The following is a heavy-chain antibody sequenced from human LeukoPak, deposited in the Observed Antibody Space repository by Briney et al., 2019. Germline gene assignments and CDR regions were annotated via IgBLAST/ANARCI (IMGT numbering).Heavy chain of an antibody. Sequence: AAVKVSCKASGYTFTNYNITWVRQAPGQGLEWMGWISADNGNTNYAQKFQGRVTMTTDTSTTTAYMELGSLRSDDMAVYYCARQLGLLHKLYYWGQGTLVTVSS. CDR1: GYTFTNYN. J-gene: IGHJ4*02. CDR2: ISADNGNT. V-gene: IGHV1-18*03. D-gene: IGHD2-21*02. CDR3: ARQLGLLHKLYY.